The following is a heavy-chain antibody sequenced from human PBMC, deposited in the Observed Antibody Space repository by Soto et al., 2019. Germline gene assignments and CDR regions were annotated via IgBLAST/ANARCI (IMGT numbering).Heavy chain of an antibody. CDR3: ARDRRYYGSATCPDY. CDR1: GFTFTTYA. D-gene: IGHD3-10*01. CDR2: ISYDGTNE. Sequence: QVQLVESGGDVVQPGRSLRLSCTASGFTFTTYAMHWVRQAPGKGLEWVTVISYDGTNEYYADSVKDRFIVSRDNSKNTLYLQMNSLRLEDTAVYYCARDRRYYGSATCPDYWGQGTLVTVSS. J-gene: IGHJ4*02. V-gene: IGHV3-30-3*01.